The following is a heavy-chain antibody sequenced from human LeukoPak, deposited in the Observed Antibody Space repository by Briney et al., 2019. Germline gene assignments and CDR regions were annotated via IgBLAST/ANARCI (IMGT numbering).Heavy chain of an antibody. CDR1: GVSMTNDR. J-gene: IGHJ5*02. V-gene: IGHV4-59*08. CDR2: MSDSGQT. Sequence: SSETLSLTCSVSGVSMTNDRWTWIRQAPGKGLEWIGYMSDSGQTNYNPSLRSRATVSVDTSKNQFSLKLSSVTAADTAVYYCARPYYYDSRIDPWGQGTLVTVSS. CDR3: ARPYYYDSRIDP. D-gene: IGHD3-22*01.